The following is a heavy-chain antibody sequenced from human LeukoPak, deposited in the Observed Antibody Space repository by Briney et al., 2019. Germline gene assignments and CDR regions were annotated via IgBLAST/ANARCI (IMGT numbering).Heavy chain of an antibody. Sequence: ASVKVSCKASGYTFTSYYIHWVRQAPGQRLEWMGLIKPGGDNTNYAQNFQGRVTMTSDTSARTVYMELSSLRSEDTAIYYCARIRDGYNDAYDIWGQGTVVTVPS. J-gene: IGHJ3*02. V-gene: IGHV1-46*01. CDR3: ARIRDGYNDAYDI. CDR1: GYTFTSYY. D-gene: IGHD5-24*01. CDR2: IKPGGDNT.